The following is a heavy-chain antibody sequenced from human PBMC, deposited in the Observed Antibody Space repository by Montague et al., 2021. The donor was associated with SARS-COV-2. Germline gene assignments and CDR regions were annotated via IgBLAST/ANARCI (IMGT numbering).Heavy chain of an antibody. V-gene: IGHV4-39*02. CDR3: ARLKRYFDSSGSPSAFDF. J-gene: IGHJ3*01. Sequence: SETLSLTCTVSGGSITNNIDYWAWIRQPPGKGLEWLGSIYYTGNTYYXXXLKSRVTISVVTSKNHFTLKLSSVTAAETAVYYCARLKRYFDSSGSPSAFDFWGQGTKVTVSS. CDR2: IYYTGNT. D-gene: IGHD3-22*01. CDR1: GGSITNNIDY.